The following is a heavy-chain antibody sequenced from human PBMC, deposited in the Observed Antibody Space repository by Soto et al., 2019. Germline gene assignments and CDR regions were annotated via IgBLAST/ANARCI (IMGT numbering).Heavy chain of an antibody. D-gene: IGHD6-19*01. CDR1: GFTFSSYG. Sequence: QVQLVESGGGVVQPGRSLRLSCAASGFTFSSYGMHWVRQAPGKGLEWVAVILYDGSKKYYADSVKGRFTISRDNSKNTLYLQMSSLRAEYTALYYCVKDVSIGWPYFDDMDVWGQGTTVTVSS. J-gene: IGHJ6*02. CDR2: ILYDGSKK. CDR3: VKDVSIGWPYFDDMDV. V-gene: IGHV3-30*18.